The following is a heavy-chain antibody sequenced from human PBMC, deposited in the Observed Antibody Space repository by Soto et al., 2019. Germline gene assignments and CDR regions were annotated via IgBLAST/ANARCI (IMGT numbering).Heavy chain of an antibody. CDR3: ARQDKRWLQLGYFDY. D-gene: IGHD5-12*01. CDR1: GGSVSSGSYY. V-gene: IGHV4-61*01. Sequence: QVQLQESGPGLVKPSETLSLTCTVSGGSVSSGSYYWSWIRQPPGKGLEWIGYIYYSGSTNYNPSLKSRVTISVDTSKNQFSLKLSSVNAADTAVYYCARQDKRWLQLGYFDYWGQGTLVTVSS. J-gene: IGHJ4*02. CDR2: IYYSGST.